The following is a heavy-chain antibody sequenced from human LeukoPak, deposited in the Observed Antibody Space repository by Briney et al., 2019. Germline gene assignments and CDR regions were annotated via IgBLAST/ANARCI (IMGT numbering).Heavy chain of an antibody. CDR1: GFTFSSST. D-gene: IGHD4-17*01. V-gene: IGHV3-21*01. CDR2: ISSSSSNT. CDR3: VYGDNRGY. Sequence: PGGSLRLSCAASGFTFSSSTTNWVRQAPGQGLEWVSSISSSSSNTHYADSVKGRFTISRDNAKNSLYLQMNSLRDEDTAVYYCVYGDNRGYWGQGTLVTVSS. J-gene: IGHJ4*02.